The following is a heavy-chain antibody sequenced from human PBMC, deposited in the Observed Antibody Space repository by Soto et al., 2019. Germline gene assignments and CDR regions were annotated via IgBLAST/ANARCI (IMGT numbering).Heavy chain of an antibody. CDR2: IYHSGST. CDR3: ARGETQQQRDY. Sequence: PSETLSLTCAVSGGSISSGGYSWSWIRQPPGKGLQWIGEIYHSGSTKYNPSLKSRVIISVDKSKNQFSLKLSSVTAADTAVYYCARGETQQQRDYWGQGTLVTVSS. V-gene: IGHV4-30-2*01. D-gene: IGHD6-13*01. CDR1: GGSISSGGYS. J-gene: IGHJ4*02.